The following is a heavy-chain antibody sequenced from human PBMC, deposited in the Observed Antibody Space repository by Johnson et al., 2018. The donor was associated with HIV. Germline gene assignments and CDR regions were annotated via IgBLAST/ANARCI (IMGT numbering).Heavy chain of an antibody. D-gene: IGHD4-17*01. Sequence: VQLVESGGALVQPGGSLRLSCEVSGFTISTFWMHWVRQVPGKGLMWVSRISGDGSSSSYADSVKGRFTISRDNSKNTLYLQLSSLRSEDTAVYYCERGEDGVDAFDIWGQGTMVTVSS. CDR2: ISGDGSSS. CDR1: GFTISTFW. J-gene: IGHJ3*02. CDR3: ERGEDGVDAFDI. V-gene: IGHV3-74*02.